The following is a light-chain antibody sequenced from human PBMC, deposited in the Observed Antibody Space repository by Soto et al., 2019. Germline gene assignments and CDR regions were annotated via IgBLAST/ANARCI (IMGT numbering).Light chain of an antibody. J-gene: IGKJ1*01. V-gene: IGKV1-39*01. Sequence: DIQMTQSPSSLSASVGDKVTITCRASQSINTYLSGYQKKPGKPPNLLLYTSSSLRSGVPSRFSGSGSGTDFTLTISSLQPEDFATYYCQQTYTTPWTFGQGTKVEIK. CDR2: TSS. CDR3: QQTYTTPWT. CDR1: QSINTY.